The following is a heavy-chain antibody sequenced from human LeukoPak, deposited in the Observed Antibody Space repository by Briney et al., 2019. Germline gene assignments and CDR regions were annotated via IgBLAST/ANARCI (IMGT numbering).Heavy chain of an antibody. CDR3: ARHTSVEAFDI. Sequence: GGSLRLSCAASGLTVSNNYMSWVRQAPGKGLEWVSVFYSGAGTNYADSVRGRFTISRDNSKNTLYLQMNSLGAEDTAVYYCARHTSVEAFDIWGQGTMVSVSS. CDR1: GLTVSNNY. J-gene: IGHJ3*02. V-gene: IGHV3-53*01. D-gene: IGHD2-21*01. CDR2: FYSGAGT.